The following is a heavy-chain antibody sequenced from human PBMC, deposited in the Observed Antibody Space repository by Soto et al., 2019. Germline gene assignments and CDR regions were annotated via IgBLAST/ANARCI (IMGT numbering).Heavy chain of an antibody. CDR1: GGSIGTSNW. CDR2: IYYSGRT. D-gene: IGHD6-19*01. Sequence: SETLSLTCAVSGGSIGTSNWWNWVRQPPGKGLEWIGEIYYSGRTNFNPSLKSRVTISIDKSKNQVSLRLSSVTAADTAVYYCARRAVAGTSWFDPWGQGTQVTVSS. CDR3: ARRAVAGTSWFDP. J-gene: IGHJ5*02. V-gene: IGHV4-4*02.